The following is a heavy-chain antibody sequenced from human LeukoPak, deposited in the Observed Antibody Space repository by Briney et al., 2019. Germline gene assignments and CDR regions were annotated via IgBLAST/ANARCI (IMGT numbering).Heavy chain of an antibody. Sequence: SVKVSCKASGGTFSSYAISWVRQAPGQGLEWMGGIIPIFGTANYAQKFQGRVTITTDESTSTAYMELSSLRSEDTAVYYCARARPIVVVPAATFLNWGPFDYWGQGTLVTVSS. CDR1: GGTFSSYA. J-gene: IGHJ4*02. CDR2: IIPIFGTA. CDR3: ARARPIVVVPAATFLNWGPFDY. D-gene: IGHD2-2*01. V-gene: IGHV1-69*05.